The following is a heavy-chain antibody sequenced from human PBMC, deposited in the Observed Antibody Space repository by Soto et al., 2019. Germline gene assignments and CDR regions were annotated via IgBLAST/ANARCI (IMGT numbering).Heavy chain of an antibody. J-gene: IGHJ3*02. Sequence: LRLSCAASGFICSSYDMSWVRQAPGKGLEWVSTILVGGSTHYEDSVKGRFTISRDGSKNTVYLQMNSLTAGDTAVYYCAKATATGGGAFDICGQGTMVTVSS. CDR3: AKATATGGGAFDI. CDR2: ILVGGST. D-gene: IGHD2-8*02. V-gene: IGHV3-23*01. CDR1: GFICSSYD.